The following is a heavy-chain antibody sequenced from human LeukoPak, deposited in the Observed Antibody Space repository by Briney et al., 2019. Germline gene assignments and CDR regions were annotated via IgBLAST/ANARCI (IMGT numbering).Heavy chain of an antibody. D-gene: IGHD2-2*01. CDR2: IIPIFGTA. CDR3: AREADEYCSSTSCYWNDY. Sequence: ASVKVSCKASGYAFSFYGINWVRQAPGQGLEWMGGIIPIFGTANYAQKFQGRVTITTDESTSTAYMELSSLRSEDTAVYYCAREADEYCSSTSCYWNDYWGQGTLVTVSS. CDR1: GYAFSFYG. J-gene: IGHJ4*02. V-gene: IGHV1-69*05.